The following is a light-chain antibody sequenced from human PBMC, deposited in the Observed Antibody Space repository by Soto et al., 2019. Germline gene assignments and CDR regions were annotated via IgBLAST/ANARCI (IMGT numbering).Light chain of an antibody. J-gene: IGKJ3*01. V-gene: IGKV1-5*01. CDR3: QQYNSWFT. CDR2: DAS. CDR1: QSISSW. Sequence: DIQMTQSPSTLSASVGDRVTITCRASQSISSWLAWYQQKPGKAPKLLIYDASSLESGVPSRFSGSGSGTEFTLTISSLQPDDFATYYCQQYNSWFTLGPGTKVDIK.